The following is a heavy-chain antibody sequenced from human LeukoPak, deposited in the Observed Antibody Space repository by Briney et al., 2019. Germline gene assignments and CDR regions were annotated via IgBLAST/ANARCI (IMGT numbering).Heavy chain of an antibody. CDR2: ISGSGGST. D-gene: IGHD3-3*01. CDR1: GFSFSSYA. V-gene: IGHV3-23*01. CDR3: AKAPYDFWSGFIRFDY. J-gene: IGHJ4*02. Sequence: GGSLRLSCAASGFSFSSYAMSWVRQAPGKGLEWVSAISGSGGSTYYADSVKGRFTISRDNSKNTLYLQMNSLRAEDTAVYYCAKAPYDFWSGFIRFDYWGQGTLVTVSS.